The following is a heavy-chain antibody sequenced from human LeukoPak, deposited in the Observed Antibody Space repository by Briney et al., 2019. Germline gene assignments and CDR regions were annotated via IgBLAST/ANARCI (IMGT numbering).Heavy chain of an antibody. CDR2: IVVGSGNT. V-gene: IGHV1-58*02. D-gene: IGHD3-3*01. J-gene: IGHJ6*03. Sequence: ASVKVSCKASGFTFTSSAMQWVRQARGPRLEWIGWIVVGSGNTNYAQKFQERVTITRDMSTSTAYMELSSLRSEDTAVYYCAATSVYYDFWSGYSGHYYYMDVWGKGTTVTVSS. CDR1: GFTFTSSA. CDR3: AATSVYYDFWSGYSGHYYYMDV.